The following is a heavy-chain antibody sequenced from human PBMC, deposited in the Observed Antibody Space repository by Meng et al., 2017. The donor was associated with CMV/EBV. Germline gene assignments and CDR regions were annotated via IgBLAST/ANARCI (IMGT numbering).Heavy chain of an antibody. CDR1: GGSISSSSYY. J-gene: IGHJ4*02. V-gene: IGHV4-39*07. CDR3: ARRNVLLWLGRGQEYYFDY. D-gene: IGHD3-10*01. Sequence: SETLSLTCTVSGGSISSSSYYWGWIRQPPGKGLEWIGSIYYSGSTYYNPSLKSRVTISVDTSKNQFSLKLSSVTAADTAVYYCARRNVLLWLGRGQEYYFDYWGQGTLVTVSS. CDR2: IYYSGST.